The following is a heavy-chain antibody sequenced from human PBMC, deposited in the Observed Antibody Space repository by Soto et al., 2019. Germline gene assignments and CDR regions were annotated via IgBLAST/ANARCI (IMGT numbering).Heavy chain of an antibody. J-gene: IGHJ4*02. CDR1: GYTFTSYG. CDR3: ARGYVDFWSGYYRTPTLFDY. CDR2: ISAYNGNT. Sequence: ASMKVSCKASGYTFTSYGISWVRQAPGQGLEWMGWISAYNGNTNYAQKLQGRVTMTTDTSTSTAYMELRSLRSDDTAVYYCARGYVDFWSGYYRTPTLFDYWGQGTLVTVSS. V-gene: IGHV1-18*01. D-gene: IGHD3-3*01.